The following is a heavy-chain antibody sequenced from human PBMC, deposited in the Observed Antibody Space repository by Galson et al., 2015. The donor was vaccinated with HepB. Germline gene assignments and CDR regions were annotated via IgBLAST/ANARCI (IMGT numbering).Heavy chain of an antibody. CDR2: MYADERNK. CDR1: GFTFSDYA. D-gene: IGHD4-23*01. Sequence: SLRLSCAASGFTFSDYAMHWVHQAPGKGLEWVALMYADERNKWYVESVKGRFTISRDTSKNTLYLQMNSLRADDTAVYYCARGVYGGNFDFDYWGQGTLVTVSS. CDR3: ARGVYGGNFDFDY. V-gene: IGHV3-33*01. J-gene: IGHJ4*02.